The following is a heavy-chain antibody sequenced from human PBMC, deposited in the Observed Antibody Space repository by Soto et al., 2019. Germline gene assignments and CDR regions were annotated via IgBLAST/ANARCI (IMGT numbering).Heavy chain of an antibody. CDR3: ARSYSSSWYGYYFDY. J-gene: IGHJ4*02. CDR2: ISAYNGNT. D-gene: IGHD6-13*01. CDR1: GCTFTSYG. V-gene: IGHV1-18*04. Sequence: GASVKVSCKASGCTFTSYGISWVRQAPGQGLEWMGWISAYNGNTNYAQKLQGRVTMTTDTSTSTAYMELRSLRSDDTAVYYCARSYSSSWYGYYFDYWGQGTLVTVSS.